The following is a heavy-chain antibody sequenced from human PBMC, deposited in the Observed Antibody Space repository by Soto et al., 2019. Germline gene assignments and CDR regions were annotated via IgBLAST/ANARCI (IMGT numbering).Heavy chain of an antibody. D-gene: IGHD3-10*01. CDR2: IWYDGSNK. Sequence: QVQLVESGGGVVQPGGSLRLSCAASGFTFSNYGMHWVRQAPGKGLEWVAVIWYDGSNKYYGDSVKGRFTISRDNSKNTLYMQMTSVRAEDTAVYYCARPYYGSPYYYGMDVWGQGTTVTVSS. J-gene: IGHJ6*02. CDR3: ARPYYGSPYYYGMDV. V-gene: IGHV3-33*01. CDR1: GFTFSNYG.